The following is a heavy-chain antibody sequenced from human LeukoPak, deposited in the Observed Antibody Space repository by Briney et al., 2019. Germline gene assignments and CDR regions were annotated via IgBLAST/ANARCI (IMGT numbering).Heavy chain of an antibody. CDR3: ANEGDGSGSYPSFHY. CDR2: ISGSDRST. CDR1: GFTFSRYA. D-gene: IGHD3-10*01. J-gene: IGHJ4*02. V-gene: IGHV3-23*01. Sequence: GGSLRLSCAASGFTFSRYAMRWVRQAPGAGLEWVSAISGSDRSTYYADSVKGRFTISRDNSKNTLYLQMNTLRAEGTAVYYCANEGDGSGSYPSFHYCGQGTLVTVSS.